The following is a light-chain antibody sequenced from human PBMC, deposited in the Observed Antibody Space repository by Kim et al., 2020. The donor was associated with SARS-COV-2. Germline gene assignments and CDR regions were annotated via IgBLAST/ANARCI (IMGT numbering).Light chain of an antibody. CDR3: SSRGSSGQHHCV. V-gene: IGLV3-19*01. CDR1: DLRTYY. Sequence: SSELTQDPAVSVALGQTVRITCQGDDLRTYYANWYQQKPGQAPVLVLYGKNTRPSGIPDRFSGSTSGNTASLTITGAQAEDEADYYCSSRGSSGQHHCVFGTGTKVTVL. J-gene: IGLJ1*01. CDR2: GKN.